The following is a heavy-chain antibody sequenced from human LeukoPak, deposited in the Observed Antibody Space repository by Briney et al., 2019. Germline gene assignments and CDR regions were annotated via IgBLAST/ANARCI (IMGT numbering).Heavy chain of an antibody. CDR3: ARKGYYGSGTYLDY. V-gene: IGHV3-20*04. Sequence: GGSLRLSCAASGFTFDDYGMSWVRQAPGKGLEWVSGINWNGDRTGYADSVRGRFTISRDNAKNSLYLQMNSLIAEDTALYYCARKGYYGSGTYLDYWGQGTLVTVSS. J-gene: IGHJ4*02. D-gene: IGHD3-10*01. CDR1: GFTFDDYG. CDR2: INWNGDRT.